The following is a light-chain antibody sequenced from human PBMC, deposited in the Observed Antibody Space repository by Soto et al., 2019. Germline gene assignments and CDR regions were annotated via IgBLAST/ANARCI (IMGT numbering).Light chain of an antibody. CDR1: QSVSSSY. Sequence: EIVLTQSPGTLSLSPGERATLSCRASQSVSSSYLAWYQQKPGQAPRLLIYGASSRATGIPDRFSGSGPGTEFTLTISRLEPEDFAVYYCQQYGSSPWTFGQGTKV. V-gene: IGKV3-20*01. CDR2: GAS. CDR3: QQYGSSPWT. J-gene: IGKJ1*01.